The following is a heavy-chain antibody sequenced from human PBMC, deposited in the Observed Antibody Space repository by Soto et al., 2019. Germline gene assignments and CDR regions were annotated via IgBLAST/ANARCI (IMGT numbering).Heavy chain of an antibody. D-gene: IGHD2-21*02. CDR2: IIPIFGTA. V-gene: IGHV1-69*13. CDR3: ASKHLAYCGGDCPSIQYYGMDV. J-gene: IGHJ6*02. CDR1: GGTFSSYA. Sequence: VNVSCKASGGTFSSYAISWVRQAPGQGLEWMGGIIPIFGTANYAQKFQGRVTITADESTSTAYMELSSLRSEDTAVYYCASKHLAYCGGDCPSIQYYGMDVWGQGTTVTVSS.